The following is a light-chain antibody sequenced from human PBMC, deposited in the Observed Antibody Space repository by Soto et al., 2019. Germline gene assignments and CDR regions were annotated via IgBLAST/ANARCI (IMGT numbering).Light chain of an antibody. CDR1: QIISSTY. V-gene: IGKV3D-20*02. CDR2: GAS. CDR3: QQRGNRPPWT. J-gene: IGKJ1*01. Sequence: DIVLTQSPGTLSLSPGERATLSCRASQIISSTYLGWYQQKPGQAPRLLIYGASSRATGIPDRFSGSGSGTDFTLTISRLEPEDFAVYYCQQRGNRPPWTFGQGTKVEIK.